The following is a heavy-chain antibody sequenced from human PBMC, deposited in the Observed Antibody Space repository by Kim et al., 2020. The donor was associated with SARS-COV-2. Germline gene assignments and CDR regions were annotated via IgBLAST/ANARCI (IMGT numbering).Heavy chain of an antibody. CDR1: GGSFSGYY. J-gene: IGHJ5*02. CDR2: INHSGST. CDR3: ARGKWVRALRQQLGDNWFDP. D-gene: IGHD6-13*01. V-gene: IGHV4-34*01. Sequence: SETLSLTCAVYGGSFSGYYWSWIRQPPGKGLEWIGEINHSGSTNYNPSLKSRVTISVDTSKNQFSLKLSSVTAADTAVYYCARGKWVRALRQQLGDNWFDPWGQGTLVPVSS.